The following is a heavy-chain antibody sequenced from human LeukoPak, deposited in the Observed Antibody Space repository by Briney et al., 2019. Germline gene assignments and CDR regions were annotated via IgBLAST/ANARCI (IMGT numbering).Heavy chain of an antibody. V-gene: IGHV3-15*01. CDR1: GFIFSNYW. CDR3: TARGYYYDNSGYPPLWY. Sequence: PGGSLRLSCTASGFIFSNYWMTWVRQAPGKGLEWVGRIKSKPDGGTTDYAAPVKGRFTISRDDSKNTLYLQMNSLKTEDTAVYYCTARGYYYDNSGYPPLWYWGQGTLATVSS. CDR2: IKSKPDGGTT. D-gene: IGHD3-22*01. J-gene: IGHJ4*02.